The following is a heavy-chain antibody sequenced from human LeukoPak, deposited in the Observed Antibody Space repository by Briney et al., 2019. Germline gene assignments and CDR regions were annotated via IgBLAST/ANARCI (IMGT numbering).Heavy chain of an antibody. V-gene: IGHV4-31*03. CDR1: GGSISSGGYY. CDR3: ARDPPLLVPWRYFDL. D-gene: IGHD3-3*01. Sequence: SQTLSLTCTVSGGSISSGGYYWSWIRQHPGKGLEWIGYIYYSGSTYYNPSLKSRVTISVDTSKNQFSLKLSSVTAADTAVYYCARDPPLLVPWRYFDLWGRGTLVTVPS. CDR2: IYYSGST. J-gene: IGHJ2*01.